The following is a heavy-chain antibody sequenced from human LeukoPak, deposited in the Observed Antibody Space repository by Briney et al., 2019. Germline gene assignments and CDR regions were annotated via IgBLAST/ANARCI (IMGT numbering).Heavy chain of an antibody. CDR3: ARGNWGSGSFDY. CDR1: GGSISSGDYY. D-gene: IGHD7-27*01. Sequence: SETLSLTCTVSGGSISSGDYYWSWIRQPPGTGLEWIGYIYYSGSTYYNPSLKSRVTMSIDTSKTQFSLNLSSVTAADTAVYYCARGNWGSGSFDYWGQGTLVTVSS. J-gene: IGHJ4*02. CDR2: IYYSGST. V-gene: IGHV4-30-4*01.